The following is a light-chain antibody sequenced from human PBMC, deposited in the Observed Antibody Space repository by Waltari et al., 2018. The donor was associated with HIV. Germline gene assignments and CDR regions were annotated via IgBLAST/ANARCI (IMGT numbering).Light chain of an antibody. CDR2: GAS. Sequence: EIVITQSPVTLSVSPGERATLSCWASQSVSNNLAWYQQKPGQAPRLLIYGASTRATGTPARFSASGSGTEFTLTISSLQSEDFAVYHCQHYNNWPITFGGGTKVEIK. J-gene: IGKJ4*01. CDR1: QSVSNN. V-gene: IGKV3D-15*01. CDR3: QHYNNWPIT.